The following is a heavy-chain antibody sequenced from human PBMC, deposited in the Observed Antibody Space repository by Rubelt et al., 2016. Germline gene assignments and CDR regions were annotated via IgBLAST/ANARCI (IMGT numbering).Heavy chain of an antibody. CDR1: GGSVSSRGSY. CDR2: VYYSGRI. J-gene: IGHJ4*02. V-gene: IGHV4-39*01. CDR3: ARASTLFGHFDY. D-gene: IGHD3-10*02. Sequence: QLLMQEPGPGLVKPSETLSLTCCVSGGSVSSRGSYWGWVRQPPGKGLEWIGGVYYSGRIYYNPSLKSRVTISVDTSKNQLSLKLSSVTTADTAVYYCARASTLFGHFDYWGQGTLVTVSS.